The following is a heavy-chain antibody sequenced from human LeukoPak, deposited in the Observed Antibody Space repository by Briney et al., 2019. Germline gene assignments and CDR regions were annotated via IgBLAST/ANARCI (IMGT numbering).Heavy chain of an antibody. CDR1: CYSISNFY. Sequence: SVTLSRTCTGSCYSISNFYWSWIRPPPGMGLEWFGYIYHSESNKDNHSLKSRVTISLNTSRTQYSLKLSSVTAADTAVYYCARESLMGTVVTPGHYYGMDVWGQGNTVTVSS. J-gene: IGHJ6*02. D-gene: IGHD4-23*01. CDR2: IYHSESN. CDR3: ARESLMGTVVTPGHYYGMDV. V-gene: IGHV4-59*01.